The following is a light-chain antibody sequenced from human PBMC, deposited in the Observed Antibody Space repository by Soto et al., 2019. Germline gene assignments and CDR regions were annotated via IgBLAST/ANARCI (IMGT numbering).Light chain of an antibody. CDR2: AAS. Sequence: DIQMTQSPSSLSASVGDRVTITCRASQSISSYVNWYQQKPGKAPKLLIYAASSLQSGVPSRFSGSGSGTDFTLAISSLQPEAFATYYCQQSYSTPYTFGEGIELEIK. CDR3: QQSYSTPYT. CDR1: QSISSY. J-gene: IGKJ2*01. V-gene: IGKV1-39*01.